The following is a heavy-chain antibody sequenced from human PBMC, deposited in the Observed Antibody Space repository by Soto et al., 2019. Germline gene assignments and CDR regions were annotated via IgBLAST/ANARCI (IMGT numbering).Heavy chain of an antibody. Sequence: SVKVSCKASGGTFSSYAISWVRQAPGQGLEWMGGIIPIFGTASYAQKFQGRVTITADESTSTAYMELRSLRSDDTAVYYCARGVGSGTYYNQYNWFDPWGQGTLVTVSS. CDR2: IIPIFGTA. CDR1: GGTFSSYA. CDR3: ARGVGSGTYYNQYNWFDP. D-gene: IGHD3-10*01. V-gene: IGHV1-69*13. J-gene: IGHJ5*02.